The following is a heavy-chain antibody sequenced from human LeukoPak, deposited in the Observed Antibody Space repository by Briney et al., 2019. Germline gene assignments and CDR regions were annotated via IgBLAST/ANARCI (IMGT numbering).Heavy chain of an antibody. D-gene: IGHD1-26*01. V-gene: IGHV3-30-3*01. CDR3: ARDQGGGATADY. Sequence: PGGSLRLSCAASGFTFSTYAMHWVRQAPGKGLEWVAVISYDGSNKFYADSVKGRFTISRDSSKNTLYLQMNSLRAEDTAVYYCARDQGGGATADYWGQGTLVTVSS. CDR2: ISYDGSNK. J-gene: IGHJ4*02. CDR1: GFTFSTYA.